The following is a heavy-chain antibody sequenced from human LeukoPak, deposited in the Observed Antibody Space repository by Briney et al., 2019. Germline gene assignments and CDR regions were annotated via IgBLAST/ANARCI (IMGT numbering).Heavy chain of an antibody. CDR2: ISYDGSNK. Sequence: GGSLRLSCAASGFTFSSYAMHWVRQAPGKGLEWVAVISYDGSNKYYADSVKGRFTISRDNSKNTLYLQMNSLRAEDTAVYYCAKDAPLSYYYMDVWGKGTTVTISS. CDR1: GFTFSSYA. CDR3: AKDAPLSYYYMDV. J-gene: IGHJ6*03. V-gene: IGHV3-30*04.